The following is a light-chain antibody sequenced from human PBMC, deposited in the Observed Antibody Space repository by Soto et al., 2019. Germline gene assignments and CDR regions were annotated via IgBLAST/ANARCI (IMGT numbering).Light chain of an antibody. CDR2: GAS. CDR3: QHYGSSPCT. V-gene: IGKV3-20*01. CDR1: QSVISSY. J-gene: IGKJ2*02. Sequence: EMVLTQSPGTLSLSPGERATLSCRASQSVISSYLAWYRQQPGHAPMHLIYGASSRATGIPDRFSGSGSGTDFTGTISRLESEDVAVYYCQHYGSSPCTFGQGPNLQLK.